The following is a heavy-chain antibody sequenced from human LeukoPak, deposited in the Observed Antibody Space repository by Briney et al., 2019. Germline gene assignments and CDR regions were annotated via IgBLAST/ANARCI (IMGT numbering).Heavy chain of an antibody. CDR3: ARVRVSSGWYASDY. CDR1: GFTFSSYS. D-gene: IGHD6-19*01. Sequence: GGSLRLSCAASGFTFSSYSMNWVRQAPGKGLEWVSSISSSSSYIYYADSAKGRFTISRDNAKNSLYLQMNSLRAEDTAVYYCARVRVSSGWYASDYWGQGTLVTVSS. V-gene: IGHV3-21*01. CDR2: ISSSSSYI. J-gene: IGHJ4*02.